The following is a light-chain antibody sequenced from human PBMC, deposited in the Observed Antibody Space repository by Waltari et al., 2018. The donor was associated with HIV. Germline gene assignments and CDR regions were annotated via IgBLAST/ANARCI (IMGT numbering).Light chain of an antibody. CDR3: QQLNSYPYT. V-gene: IGKV1-9*01. CDR1: QGISSY. CDR2: AGS. J-gene: IGKJ2*01. Sequence: DIQLTQSPSFLSASVGDRVTMTCRASQGISSYLAWYHQQPGKAPNLLIYAGSTLQSGVPSRFSGSGSGTEFTLTISSLQPEDFATYYCQQLNSYPYTFGQGTKLEIK.